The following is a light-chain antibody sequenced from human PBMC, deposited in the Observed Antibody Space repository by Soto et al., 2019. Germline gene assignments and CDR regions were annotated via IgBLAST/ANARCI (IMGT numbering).Light chain of an antibody. CDR3: SSYTTSSTLV. V-gene: IGLV2-14*03. Sequence: QSALTQPASVSGSPGQSITISCTGTSSDVGGYNYVSWYQQHPGKAPKLMIYDVNNRPSGVSNRFSGSKSGNTASLTIAGLQAEDAAHYYCSSYTTSSTLVFGGGTKLTVL. J-gene: IGLJ3*02. CDR1: SSDVGGYNY. CDR2: DVN.